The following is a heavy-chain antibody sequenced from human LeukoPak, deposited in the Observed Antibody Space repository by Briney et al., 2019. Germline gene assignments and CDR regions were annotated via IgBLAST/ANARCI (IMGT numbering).Heavy chain of an antibody. CDR3: VRVMFGYYDFWSGYYRSNAFDI. V-gene: IGHV4-61*02. J-gene: IGHJ3*02. Sequence: PSQTLSLTCTVSGGSISSGSYYWSWIRQPAGKGLEWIGRIYSSGSTNYNPSLKSRVTISVDTSKNQFSLKLRSVTAADTAVYYCVRVMFGYYDFWSGYYRSNAFDIWGQGTMVTVSS. D-gene: IGHD3-3*01. CDR2: IYSSGST. CDR1: GGSISSGSYY.